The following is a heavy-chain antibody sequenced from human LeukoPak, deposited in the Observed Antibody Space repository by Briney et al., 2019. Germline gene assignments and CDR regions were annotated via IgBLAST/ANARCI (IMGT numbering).Heavy chain of an antibody. Sequence: GASVKVSCKASGYTFTSYAMHWVRQAPGQRLEWMGWINAGNGNTKYSQEFHGRVTITRDTSASTAYMELSSLRSEDMSVYYCARFGDGSQFDYWGQGTLVTVS. V-gene: IGHV1-3*03. CDR3: ARFGDGSQFDY. D-gene: IGHD1-26*01. CDR1: GYTFTSYA. J-gene: IGHJ4*02. CDR2: INAGNGNT.